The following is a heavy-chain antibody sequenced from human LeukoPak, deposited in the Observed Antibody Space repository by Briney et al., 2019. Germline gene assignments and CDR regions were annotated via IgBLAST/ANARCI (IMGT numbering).Heavy chain of an antibody. CDR3: ARHIAAAGTDDSRKDQSGKTPRGKYYYYGMDV. V-gene: IGHV1-8*01. CDR1: GYTFTSYD. CDR2: MNPNSGNT. D-gene: IGHD6-13*01. Sequence: ASVKVSCKASGYTFTSYDINWVRQATGQGLEWMGWMNPNSGNTGYAQKFQGRVTMTRNTSISTAYMELSSLRSEDTAVYYCARHIAAAGTDDSRKDQSGKTPRGKYYYYGMDVWGQGTTVTVSS. J-gene: IGHJ6*02.